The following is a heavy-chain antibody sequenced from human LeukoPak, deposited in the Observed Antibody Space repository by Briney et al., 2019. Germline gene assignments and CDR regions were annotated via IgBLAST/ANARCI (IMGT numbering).Heavy chain of an antibody. CDR2: IYYSGST. CDR3: AKISSSWYAYYYYGMDV. Sequence: SETLSLTCTVSGGSISSSSYYWGWIRQPPGKGLEWIGSIYYSGSTYYNPSLKSRVTISVDTSKNQFSLKLSSVTAADTAVYYCAKISSSWYAYYYYGMDVWGQGTTVTVSS. V-gene: IGHV4-39*01. CDR1: GGSISSSSYY. D-gene: IGHD6-13*01. J-gene: IGHJ6*02.